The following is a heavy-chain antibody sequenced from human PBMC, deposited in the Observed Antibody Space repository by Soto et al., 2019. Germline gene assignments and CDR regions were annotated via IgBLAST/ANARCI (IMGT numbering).Heavy chain of an antibody. CDR2: ISGSGGST. Sequence: EVQLLKSGGGLVQPGGSLRLSCAASGFTFSSYAMSWVRQAPGKGLEWVSAISGSGGSTYYADPVKGRFAMSRDNSNNMLYLQMNTLRAEDTAVYYCAKDRAARSRTGFYYAMDVWGKGTTVTVSS. CDR3: AKDRAARSRTGFYYAMDV. V-gene: IGHV3-23*01. J-gene: IGHJ6*04. D-gene: IGHD6-25*01. CDR1: GFTFSSYA.